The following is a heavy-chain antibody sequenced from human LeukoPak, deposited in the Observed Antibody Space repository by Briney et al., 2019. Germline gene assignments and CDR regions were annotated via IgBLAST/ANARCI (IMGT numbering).Heavy chain of an antibody. V-gene: IGHV3-21*01. CDR2: ISSSSGYI. J-gene: IGHJ6*03. CDR3: AKGSKVVVFTRDHYMDV. D-gene: IGHD3-22*01. CDR1: GFTFSSYS. Sequence: GGSPRLSCAASGFTFSSYSMNWVRQAPGKGLEWVSSISSSSGYIYYADSVKGRFTISRDNAKNSLYLQMSSLRAEDTAVYYCAKGSKVVVFTRDHYMDVWGKGTTVTISS.